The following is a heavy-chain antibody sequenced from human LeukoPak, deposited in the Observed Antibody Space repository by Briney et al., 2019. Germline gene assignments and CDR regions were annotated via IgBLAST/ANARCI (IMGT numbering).Heavy chain of an antibody. CDR3: ARGPTWARFDS. J-gene: IGHJ4*02. V-gene: IGHV3-74*01. CDR2: IKYDASST. Sequence: GGSLRLSCADSGFTFSSHWMHWVRQAPGKGLVWVSRIKYDASSTSYADSVKGRFTISRDNAKNTLYLQMNSLRAEDTAVYYCARGPTWARFDSWGQGTLVTVSS. CDR1: GFTFSSHW. D-gene: IGHD3-16*01.